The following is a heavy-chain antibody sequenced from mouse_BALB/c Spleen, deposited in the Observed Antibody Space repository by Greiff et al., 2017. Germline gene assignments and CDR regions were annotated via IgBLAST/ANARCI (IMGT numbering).Heavy chain of an antibody. CDR1: GFSLTSYV. CDR3: ARKGLCYAMDY. CDR2: IWCGGST. Sequence: QVQLLQSGPGLVLPSQSLSISCIVSGFSLTSYVVHWVRQSPGKGLEWLGVIWCGGSTDYNAAFISRLYISKDNSKSQVFFKMNSLQANDTAIYYCARKGLCYAMDYWGQGTSVTVTS. D-gene: IGHD3-3*01. J-gene: IGHJ4*01. V-gene: IGHV2-2*02.